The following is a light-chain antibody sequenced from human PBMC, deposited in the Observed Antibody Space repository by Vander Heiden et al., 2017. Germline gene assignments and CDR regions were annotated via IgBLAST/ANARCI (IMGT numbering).Light chain of an antibody. J-gene: IGKJ3*01. CDR1: QSVSSY. V-gene: IGKV3-11*01. CDR3: QQRSNWPLFT. CDR2: DAS. Sequence: ELVLTQSPATLSLSPGERATLSCRTSQSVSSYLAWYQQKPGQAPRLLIYDASNRATGIPARFSGSGSGTDFTLTISSLEPEDFAVYYCQQRSNWPLFTFSPGTKVDIK.